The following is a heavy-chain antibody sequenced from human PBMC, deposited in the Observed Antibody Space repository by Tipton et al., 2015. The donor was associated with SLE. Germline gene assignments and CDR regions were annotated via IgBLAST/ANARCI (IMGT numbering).Heavy chain of an antibody. CDR3: AKDLDIAAAGTVYYGMDV. V-gene: IGHV3-21*01. J-gene: IGHJ6*02. D-gene: IGHD6-13*01. Sequence: SLRLSCAASGFTFSSYSMNWVRQAPGKGLEWVSSISSSSSYIYYADSVKGRFTISRDNSKNTLYLQMNSLRAEDTAVYYCAKDLDIAAAGTVYYGMDVWGQGTTVTVSS. CDR1: GFTFSSYS. CDR2: ISSSSSYI.